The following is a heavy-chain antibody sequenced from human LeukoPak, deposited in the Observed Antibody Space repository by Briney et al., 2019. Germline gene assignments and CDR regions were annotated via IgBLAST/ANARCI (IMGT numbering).Heavy chain of an antibody. CDR1: GFTFRSYW. CDR3: ARDPDASSSTDY. V-gene: IGHV3-7*01. J-gene: IGHJ4*02. D-gene: IGHD6-6*01. Sequence: GGSLRLSCAASGFTFRSYWMRWVRQAPGNGLEWVANIKQDGSEKYYVDSVKGRFTISRDNAKNSLHLQMNSLRAEDTAVYYCARDPDASSSTDYWGQGILVTVSS. CDR2: IKQDGSEK.